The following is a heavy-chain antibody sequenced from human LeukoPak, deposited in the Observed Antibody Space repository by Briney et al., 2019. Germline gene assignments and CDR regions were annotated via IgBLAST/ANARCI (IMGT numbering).Heavy chain of an antibody. Sequence: PSETLSLTCAVYGGSFSGYYWSWIRQPPGKGLEWIGEINHSGSTNYNPSLKSRVTISVDTSKNQFPLKLSSVTAADTAVYYCARAGSMRWLRWGQGTLVTVSS. CDR1: GGSFSGYY. V-gene: IGHV4-34*01. CDR3: ARAGSMRWLR. D-gene: IGHD5-24*01. J-gene: IGHJ4*02. CDR2: INHSGST.